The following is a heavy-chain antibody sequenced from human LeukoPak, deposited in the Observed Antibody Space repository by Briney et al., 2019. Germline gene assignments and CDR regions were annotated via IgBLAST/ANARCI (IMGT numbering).Heavy chain of an antibody. D-gene: IGHD3-3*01. Sequence: GGSLRLSCAASGFPFSKSWMSWLRQTPEKGLEWVANIKEDGSAKYYVDSVKGRFTISRDNAKNSLYLQMNSLRAEDTAVYYCAKDDEGYYWGQGILVTVSS. CDR1: GFPFSKSW. V-gene: IGHV3-7*04. J-gene: IGHJ4*02. CDR3: AKDDEGYY. CDR2: IKEDGSAK.